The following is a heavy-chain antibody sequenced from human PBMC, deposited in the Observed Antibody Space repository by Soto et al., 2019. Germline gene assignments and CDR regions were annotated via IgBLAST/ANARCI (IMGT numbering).Heavy chain of an antibody. Sequence: GGSLRLSCAVSGFSVSSNYMTWVRQAPGKGLEWVSSLHSGLTAYYADSVKGRFTISRDISKGILHLQMNSLRAEDTAIYHCAKGVIDRGANAWGQGTVVTVSS. D-gene: IGHD2-8*01. V-gene: IGHV3-53*01. CDR3: AKGVIDRGANA. J-gene: IGHJ5*02. CDR1: GFSVSSNY. CDR2: LHSGLTA.